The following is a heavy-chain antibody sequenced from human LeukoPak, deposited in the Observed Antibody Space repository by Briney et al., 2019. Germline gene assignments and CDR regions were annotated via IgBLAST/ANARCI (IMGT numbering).Heavy chain of an antibody. V-gene: IGHV3-21*01. D-gene: IGHD6-13*01. Sequence: PGGSLRLSCAASGFTFSSYSMNWVRQAPGKGLEWVSSISSSSSYIYYADSVKGRFTISRDNAKNSLYLQMNSLRAEDTAVYYCARVPLIAAAGYSFDPWGQGTLVTVSS. CDR2: ISSSSSYI. CDR1: GFTFSSYS. CDR3: ARVPLIAAAGYSFDP. J-gene: IGHJ5*02.